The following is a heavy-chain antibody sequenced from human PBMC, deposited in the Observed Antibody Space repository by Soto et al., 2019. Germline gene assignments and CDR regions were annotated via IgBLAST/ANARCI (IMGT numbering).Heavy chain of an antibody. V-gene: IGHV3-30-3*01. CDR2: ISYDGSNK. J-gene: IGHJ4*02. CDR3: AREPPLTAPMDY. Sequence: GGSLRLSCAASGFTFSSYAMHWVRQAPGKGLEWVAVISYDGSNKYYADSVKGRFTISRDNSKNTLYLQMNSLRAEDTAVYYCAREPPLTAPMDYWGQGTLVTVSS. CDR1: GFTFSSYA.